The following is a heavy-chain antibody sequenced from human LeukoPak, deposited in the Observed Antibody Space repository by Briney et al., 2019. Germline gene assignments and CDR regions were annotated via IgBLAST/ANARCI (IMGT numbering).Heavy chain of an antibody. Sequence: ASVKVSCKVSGYTLTELSMHWVRQAPGKGLEWMGGFDPEDGETIYAQKFQGRVTMTEDTSTDTAYMELSSLRSEDTAVYYCASHSGYDYDRSYYYYYMDVWGKGTTVTVSS. V-gene: IGHV1-24*01. J-gene: IGHJ6*03. CDR1: GYTLTELS. CDR3: ASHSGYDYDRSYYYYYMDV. D-gene: IGHD5-12*01. CDR2: FDPEDGET.